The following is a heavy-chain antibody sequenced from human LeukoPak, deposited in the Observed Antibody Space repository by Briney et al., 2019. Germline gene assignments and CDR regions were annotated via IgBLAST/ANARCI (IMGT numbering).Heavy chain of an antibody. CDR2: IYYSGST. D-gene: IGHD3-22*01. Sequence: SETLSLTCTVCGGSISNYYWSWIRQPPGKELEWIGYIYYSGSTNYNPSLTSRVTISVDTSKNQFSLNLSSVTAADTAVYYCARPSRTGSGWDAFDIWGQGTMVTVSS. CDR3: ARPSRTGSGWDAFDI. CDR1: GGSISNYY. V-gene: IGHV4-59*08. J-gene: IGHJ3*02.